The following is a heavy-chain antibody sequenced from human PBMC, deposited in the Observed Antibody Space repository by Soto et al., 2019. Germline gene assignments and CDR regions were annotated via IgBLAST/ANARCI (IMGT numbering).Heavy chain of an antibody. CDR2: INPSGGST. D-gene: IGHD2-21*02. CDR1: GYTFTSYY. Sequence: ASVKVSCKASGYTFTSYYMHWVRQAPGQGLEWMGIINPSGGSTSYAQKFQGRVTMTRDTSTSTVYMELSSLRSEDTAVYYCASNTVVTPGSWVAFDIWGQGTMVTV. V-gene: IGHV1-46*01. CDR3: ASNTVVTPGSWVAFDI. J-gene: IGHJ3*02.